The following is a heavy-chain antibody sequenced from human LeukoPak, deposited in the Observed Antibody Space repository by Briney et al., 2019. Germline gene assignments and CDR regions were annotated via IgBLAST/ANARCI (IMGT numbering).Heavy chain of an antibody. J-gene: IGHJ1*01. Sequence: ASVKVSCKVSGYTLTELSMHWVRQVPGKGLEWMGGFDPEDGETIYAQKFQGRVTMTEDTSTDTAYMELSSLRSEDTAVYYCATAKPYSSGWYVFQHWGQGTLVTVSS. CDR2: FDPEDGET. V-gene: IGHV1-24*01. CDR3: ATAKPYSSGWYVFQH. CDR1: GYTLTELS. D-gene: IGHD6-19*01.